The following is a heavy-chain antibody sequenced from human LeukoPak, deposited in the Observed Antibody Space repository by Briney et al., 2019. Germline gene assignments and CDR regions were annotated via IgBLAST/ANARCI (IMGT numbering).Heavy chain of an antibody. J-gene: IGHJ4*02. CDR1: GGSISSFY. D-gene: IGHD3-16*01. CDR2: IYSSGSS. V-gene: IGHV4-59*08. CDR3: AGQYNYGPFDH. Sequence: SETLSLTCTVSGGSISSFYWSWVRQPPGKGLAWIGHIYSSGSSNYNPSLKSRVTISVDTSRNQFSLKLSSVTAADTAVYYCAGQYNYGPFDHWGQGTLVAVSS.